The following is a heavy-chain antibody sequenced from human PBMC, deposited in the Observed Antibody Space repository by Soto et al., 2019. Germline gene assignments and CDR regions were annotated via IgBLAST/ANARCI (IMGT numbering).Heavy chain of an antibody. CDR2: IYYSGST. D-gene: IGHD3-10*01. Sequence: SETLSLTCTVSGGSVSSGSYYWSWIRQPPGKGLEWIGYIYYSGSTNYNPSLKSRVTISVDTSKNQFSLKLSSVTAADTAVYYCARGGLMVRGVTERDYWGQGTLVTVSS. CDR3: ARGGLMVRGVTERDY. V-gene: IGHV4-61*01. J-gene: IGHJ4*02. CDR1: GGSVSSGSYY.